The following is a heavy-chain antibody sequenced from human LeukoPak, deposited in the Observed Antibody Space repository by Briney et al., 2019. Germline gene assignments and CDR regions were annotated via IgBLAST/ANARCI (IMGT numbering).Heavy chain of an antibody. D-gene: IGHD6-6*01. J-gene: IGHJ4*02. V-gene: IGHV3-48*01. CDR3: ARGPYTSSNYFDY. CDR2: ISNTGSTI. CDR1: GFTFSSYS. Sequence: GGSLRLSCAASGFTFSSYSMNWVRQAPGKGLEWVSYISNTGSTIYYADSVRGRFTISRHNAKNSLYLQMNSLRAEDTAVYYCARGPYTSSNYFDYWGQGTLVTVSS.